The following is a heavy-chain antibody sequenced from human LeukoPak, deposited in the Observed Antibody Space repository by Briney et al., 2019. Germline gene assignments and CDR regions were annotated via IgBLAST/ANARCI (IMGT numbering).Heavy chain of an antibody. V-gene: IGHV3-23*01. CDR1: GFTFSSYA. Sequence: PGGSLRLSCAASGFTFSSYAMSWVRQAPGKGLEWVSAISGSGGSTYYADSVKGRFTISRDNSKNTLYLQMNSLRAEDTAVYYCAKALYYYDSSGYYPPLTFDYWGQGTLVTVSS. CDR3: AKALYYYDSSGYYPPLTFDY. D-gene: IGHD3-22*01. CDR2: ISGSGGST. J-gene: IGHJ4*02.